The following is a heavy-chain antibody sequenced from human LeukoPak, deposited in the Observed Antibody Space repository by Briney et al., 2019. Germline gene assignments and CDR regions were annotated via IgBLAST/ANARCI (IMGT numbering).Heavy chain of an antibody. J-gene: IGHJ6*02. Sequence: PSETLSLTCTVSGGSISSYYWSWIRQPPGKGLEWIGYIYYSGSTNYNPSLKSRVTISVDTSKNQFSLKLSSVTAADTAVYYCARAGRGYSYYYYYGMDVWGQGTTVTVSS. V-gene: IGHV4-59*12. CDR3: ARAGRGYSYYYYYGMDV. CDR2: IYYSGST. D-gene: IGHD5-18*01. CDR1: GGSISSYY.